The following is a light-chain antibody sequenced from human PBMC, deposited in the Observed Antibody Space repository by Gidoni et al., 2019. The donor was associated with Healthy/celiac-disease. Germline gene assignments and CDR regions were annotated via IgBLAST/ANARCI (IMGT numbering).Light chain of an antibody. CDR2: GKD. CDR1: SLRSYY. Sequence: SSELTQDPAVSVALGQTVRITCQGDSLRSYYASWYQQKPGQAPVLVIYGKDNRPSVIPDRFSGSSSGNTSSLTLTGAQAEDDADYYCNSRDSSGNHYVFGTVTKVTVL. J-gene: IGLJ1*01. V-gene: IGLV3-19*01. CDR3: NSRDSSGNHYV.